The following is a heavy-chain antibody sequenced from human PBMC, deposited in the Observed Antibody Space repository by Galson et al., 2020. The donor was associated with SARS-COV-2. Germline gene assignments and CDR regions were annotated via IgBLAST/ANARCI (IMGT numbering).Heavy chain of an antibody. CDR3: TREGWQGAY. Sequence: GGSLRLSCEVSGFKFKDFWMSWFRQAPGKSLEWVANIRGDGSETNYVESVKGRFSIYRDNAMNSLYLQMDSLRVEDTAVYYCTREGWQGAYWGQGSRVTVSS. CDR1: GFKFKDFW. J-gene: IGHJ4*02. V-gene: IGHV3-7*01. CDR2: IRGDGSET.